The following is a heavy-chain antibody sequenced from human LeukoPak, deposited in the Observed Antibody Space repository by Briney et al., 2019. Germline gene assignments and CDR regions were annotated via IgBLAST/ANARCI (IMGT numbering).Heavy chain of an antibody. V-gene: IGHV3-23*01. CDR2: ISGSGGST. Sequence: PGGSLRLSCAASGVTFRSYAMSWVRQAPGKGLEWVSAISGSGGSTYYADSVKGRFTISRDNSKNTLYLQMNSLRAEDTAVYYCAKDGGYCGGDCYPDDAFDIWGQGTMVTVSS. CDR1: GVTFRSYA. CDR3: AKDGGYCGGDCYPDDAFDI. D-gene: IGHD2-21*02. J-gene: IGHJ3*02.